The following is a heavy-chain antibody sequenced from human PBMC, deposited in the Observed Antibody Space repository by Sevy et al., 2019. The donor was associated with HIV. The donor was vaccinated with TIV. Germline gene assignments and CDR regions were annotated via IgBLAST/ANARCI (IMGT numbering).Heavy chain of an antibody. CDR2: IYSDGKT. D-gene: IGHD6-19*01. J-gene: IGHJ4*02. Sequence: GRSLRLSCAASGFTVSRNYMSWVRQAPGKGLEWVSVIYSDGKTFYADSVQDRFTISRDNSKNTLYLQMNSLRAEDTAVYYCAGWSSAWTLFDYWGQGTLVTVSS. CDR1: GFTVSRNY. CDR3: AGWSSAWTLFDY. V-gene: IGHV3-66*01.